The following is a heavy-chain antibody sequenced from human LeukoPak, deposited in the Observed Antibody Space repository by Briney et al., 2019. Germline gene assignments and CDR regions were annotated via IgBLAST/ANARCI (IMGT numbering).Heavy chain of an antibody. V-gene: IGHV3-23*01. CDR3: AKGVCSSTSCYRGQNWFDP. D-gene: IGHD2-2*02. CDR2: ISASGGST. Sequence: QPGGSLRLSCAASGFTFSSYGMRWVRQAPGKGLEWVAAISASGGSTYYADSVKGRFTISRDNSKNTLYLQMNSLRAEDTAVYYCAKGVCSSTSCYRGQNWFDPWGQGTLVTVSS. CDR1: GFTFSSYG. J-gene: IGHJ5*02.